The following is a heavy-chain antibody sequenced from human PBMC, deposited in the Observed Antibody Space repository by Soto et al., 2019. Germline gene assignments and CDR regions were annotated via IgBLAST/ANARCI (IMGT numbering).Heavy chain of an antibody. V-gene: IGHV4-39*01. J-gene: IGHJ4*02. CDR1: GGSITSSSFY. CDR2: IYYSGST. Sequence: SETLSITCTVSGGSITSSSFYWGWIRQPPGKGLEGIGIIYYSGSTYYNPSLKSRVSISVDTSKSQFSLNLNSVTAADTAVYYCARGYDILTGPLDYWGPGTRVTVS. CDR3: ARGYDILTGPLDY. D-gene: IGHD3-9*01.